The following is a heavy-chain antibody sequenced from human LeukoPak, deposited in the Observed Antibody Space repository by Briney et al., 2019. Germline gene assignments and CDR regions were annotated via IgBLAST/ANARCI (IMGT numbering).Heavy chain of an antibody. CDR2: ISYDGSNK. D-gene: IGHD3-22*01. CDR1: GFTFSSYA. Sequence: PGGSLRLSCAASGFTFSSYAMHWVRQAPGKGLEWVAVISYDGSNKYYADSVKGRFTISRDNSKNTLYLQMNSLRAEDTAVYYCARAHYYDSSGYYSSYFDYWGQGTLVTVSS. V-gene: IGHV3-30-3*01. CDR3: ARAHYYDSSGYYSSYFDY. J-gene: IGHJ4*02.